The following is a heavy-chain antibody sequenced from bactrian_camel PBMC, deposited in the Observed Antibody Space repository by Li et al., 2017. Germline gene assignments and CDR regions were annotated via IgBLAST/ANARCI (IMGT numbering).Heavy chain of an antibody. CDR2: FESDGTT. CDR3: AANFVWSCGTDYKAALFAY. D-gene: IGHD2*01. Sequence: VQLVESGGTTVQAGGSLTLSCQGSGYSDSSAYMGWFRQAPGKRREGVASFESDGTTDLAASVKGRFTISQDSGDNTVYLQMNSLGPEDTAMYYCAANFVWSCGTDYKAALFAYWGQGTQVTVS. V-gene: IGHV3S10*01. CDR1: GYSDSSAY. J-gene: IGHJ6*01.